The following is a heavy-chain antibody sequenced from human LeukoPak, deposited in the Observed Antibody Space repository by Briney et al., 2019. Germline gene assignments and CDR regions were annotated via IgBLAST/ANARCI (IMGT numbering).Heavy chain of an antibody. CDR3: ARDLIVVPALSGWFDP. CDR1: GYTFTGYY. Sequence: ASVKVSCKASGYTFTGYYMHWVRQAPGQGLEWMGWINPNSGGTNYAQKFQGRVTMTRDTSISTAYMELSRLRSDDTAVYYCARDLIVVPALSGWFDPWGQGTLVTVSS. CDR2: INPNSGGT. V-gene: IGHV1-2*02. J-gene: IGHJ5*02. D-gene: IGHD2-2*01.